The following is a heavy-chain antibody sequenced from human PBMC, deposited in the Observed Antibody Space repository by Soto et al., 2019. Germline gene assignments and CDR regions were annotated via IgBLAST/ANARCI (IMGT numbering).Heavy chain of an antibody. CDR1: GGSVSSGSYY. J-gene: IGHJ6*02. CDR3: ARGIEGWYQGRYYYGMDV. D-gene: IGHD6-19*01. V-gene: IGHV4-61*01. Sequence: QVQLQESGPGLVKPSETLSLTCTVSGGSVSSGSYYWSWIRQPPGKGLEWIGYIYYSGSTNYNPSLKSRVTISVDTSKNHFALKPSSVTAADTAVYYCARGIEGWYQGRYYYGMDVWGQGTTVTVSS. CDR2: IYYSGST.